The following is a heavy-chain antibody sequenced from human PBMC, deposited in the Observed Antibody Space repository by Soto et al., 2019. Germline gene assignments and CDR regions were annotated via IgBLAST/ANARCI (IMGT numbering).Heavy chain of an antibody. J-gene: IGHJ4*02. CDR1: GYTFTGYY. D-gene: IGHD1-26*01. CDR3: ARVRGSPGREFDY. CDR2: INPNSGGT. Sequence: ASVKVSCQASGYTFTGYYMHWVRQAPGQGLEWMGWINPNSGGTNYAQKFQGRVTMTRDTSISTAYMELSRLRSDDTAVYYCARVRGSPGREFDYWGQGXLVTVYS. V-gene: IGHV1-2*02.